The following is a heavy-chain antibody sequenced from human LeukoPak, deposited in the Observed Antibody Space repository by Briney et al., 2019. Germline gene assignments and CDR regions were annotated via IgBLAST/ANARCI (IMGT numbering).Heavy chain of an antibody. CDR3: ARHQGDFWSGYYFDY. J-gene: IGHJ4*02. Sequence: SETLSLTCAVSGGSLSPHYWSWIRQPPGKGLEWIGYIYTSGSTNYNPSLKSRVTMSVDTSKNQFSLKLSSVTAADTAVYYCARHQGDFWSGYYFDYWGQGTLVTVSS. CDR2: IYTSGST. D-gene: IGHD3-3*01. CDR1: GGSLSPHY. V-gene: IGHV4-4*09.